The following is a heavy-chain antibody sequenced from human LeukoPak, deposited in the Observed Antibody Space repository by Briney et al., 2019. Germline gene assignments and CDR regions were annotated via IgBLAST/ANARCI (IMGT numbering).Heavy chain of an antibody. CDR1: GYSFTSYW. CDR2: IYPGDSDT. Sequence: GESLKISCKGSGYSFTSYWIGWVRQMPGKGLEWMGIIYPGDSDTRYSPSFQGQVTTSADKSISTAYLQWSSLKASDTAMYYCARGVGGSGSYYNWFDPWGQGTLVTVSS. D-gene: IGHD3-10*01. CDR3: ARGVGGSGSYYNWFDP. J-gene: IGHJ5*02. V-gene: IGHV5-51*01.